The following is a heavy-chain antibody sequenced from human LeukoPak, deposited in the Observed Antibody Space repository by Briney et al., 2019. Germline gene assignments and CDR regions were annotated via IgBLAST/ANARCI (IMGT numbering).Heavy chain of an antibody. CDR1: GGSFSGYY. Sequence: SETLSLTCAVYGGSFSGYYWSWIRQPPGKGLEWIGEINHSGSTNYNPSLKSRVTISVDTSKNQFSLKLSSVTAADTAVYYCARFRSTSCYSTDPIDYWGQGTLVTVSS. D-gene: IGHD2-2*01. J-gene: IGHJ4*02. CDR3: ARFRSTSCYSTDPIDY. V-gene: IGHV4-34*01. CDR2: INHSGST.